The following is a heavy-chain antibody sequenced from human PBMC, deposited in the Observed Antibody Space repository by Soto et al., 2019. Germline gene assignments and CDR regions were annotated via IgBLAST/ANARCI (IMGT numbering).Heavy chain of an antibody. CDR1: GGSISSGGYS. CDR2: IYHSGNT. J-gene: IGHJ5*02. V-gene: IGHV4-30-2*01. CDR3: ARVPSP. Sequence: SATLSLTCAVSGGSISSGGYSWSWIRQPPGKGLEWIGYIYHSGNTYYNPSLKNRVTISVDRSKNQFSLKLSSVTAADTAVYYCARVPSPWGQGTLVTVSS.